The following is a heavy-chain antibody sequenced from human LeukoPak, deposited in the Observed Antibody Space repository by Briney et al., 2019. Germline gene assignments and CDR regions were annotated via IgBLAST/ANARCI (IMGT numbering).Heavy chain of an antibody. J-gene: IGHJ3*02. CDR2: IYYSGST. D-gene: IGHD2-15*01. Sequence: SETLSLTCAVAGGSISSYYWSWIRQPPGKGLEWIEYIYYSGSTNYNPSLKSRVTISVDTSKNQFSLKLSSVTAADTALYYCARGGWYDAFDIWGQGTMVTVSS. CDR1: GGSISSYY. V-gene: IGHV4-59*01. CDR3: ARGGWYDAFDI.